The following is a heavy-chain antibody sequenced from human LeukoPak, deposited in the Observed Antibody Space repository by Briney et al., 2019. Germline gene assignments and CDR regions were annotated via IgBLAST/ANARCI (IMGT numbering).Heavy chain of an antibody. J-gene: IGHJ5*02. D-gene: IGHD3-22*01. Sequence: GGSLRLSCAASGFTVSSNYMSWVRQAPGKGLEWVSVIYSGGSTYYADSVKGRFTISRDNSKNTLYLQMNSLRAEDTAVYYCAREGPNDSSGYYTLNPYNWFDPWGQGTLVTVSS. CDR2: IYSGGST. CDR1: GFTVSSNY. CDR3: AREGPNDSSGYYTLNPYNWFDP. V-gene: IGHV3-53*01.